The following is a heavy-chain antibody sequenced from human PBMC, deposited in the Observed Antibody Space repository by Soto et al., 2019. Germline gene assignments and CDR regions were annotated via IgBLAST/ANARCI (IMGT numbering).Heavy chain of an antibody. Sequence: PGESLKISCKGSGYSFTSYWISWVRQMPGKGLEWMGRIDPSDSYTNYSPSFQGHVTISADKSISTAYLQWSSLKASDTAMYYCARQPMVPSDYGMDVWGQGXTVTVYS. J-gene: IGHJ6*02. V-gene: IGHV5-10-1*01. CDR1: GYSFTSYW. CDR3: ARQPMVPSDYGMDV. CDR2: IDPSDSYT. D-gene: IGHD3-10*01.